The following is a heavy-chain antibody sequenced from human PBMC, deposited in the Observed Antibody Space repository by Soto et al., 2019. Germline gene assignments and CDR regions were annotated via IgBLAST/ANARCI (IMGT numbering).Heavy chain of an antibody. J-gene: IGHJ4*02. D-gene: IGHD4-17*01. V-gene: IGHV1-8*01. CDR3: ASTLYGDNVDY. Sequence: QVQLVQSGAEVKKPGASVKVSCKASGYTFNSYDINWVRQAPGQGLAWMGWMNPNSGNTGYAQKVQGRVTMTRNTSIRTAYMELSRLRSEDTAVYFCASTLYGDNVDYWGQGTLVTVSS. CDR1: GYTFNSYD. CDR2: MNPNSGNT.